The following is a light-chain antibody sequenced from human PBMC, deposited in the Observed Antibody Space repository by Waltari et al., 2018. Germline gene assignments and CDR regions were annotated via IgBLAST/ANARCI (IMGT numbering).Light chain of an antibody. CDR2: WAS. J-gene: IGKJ2*01. CDR1: QSVLYSSNNKNY. Sequence: DIVMTQSPDSLAVSLGERATINCKSSQSVLYSSNNKNYLAWYQQKPGQPPKLLIYWASTRESGVPDRFSGSGSGTDFTLTISSLQAEDVAVYYCQQYYSTLMYTF. CDR3: QQYYSTLMYT. V-gene: IGKV4-1*01.